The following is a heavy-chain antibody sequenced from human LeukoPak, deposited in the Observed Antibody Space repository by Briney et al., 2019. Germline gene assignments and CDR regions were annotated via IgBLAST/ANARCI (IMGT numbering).Heavy chain of an antibody. J-gene: IGHJ4*02. CDR3: ATGLYGTYYYGSGSYYNGDY. CDR1: GYTLTELS. CDR2: FDPEDGET. Sequence: ASVKVSCKVSGYTLTELSMHWVRQAPGKGLEWMGGFDPEDGETIYAQKFQGRVTMTGDTSTDTAYMELSSLRSEDTAVYYCATGLYGTYYYGSGSYYNGDYWGQGTLVTVSS. V-gene: IGHV1-24*01. D-gene: IGHD3-10*01.